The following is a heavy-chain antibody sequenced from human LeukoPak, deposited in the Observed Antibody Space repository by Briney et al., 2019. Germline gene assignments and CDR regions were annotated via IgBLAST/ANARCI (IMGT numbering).Heavy chain of an antibody. D-gene: IGHD3-3*01. V-gene: IGHV5-51*01. J-gene: IGHJ4*02. Sequence: GESLKISCKGSGYSFTSYWIGWLRPMPGKGLEWMGIIYPGDSDTRYSPSLQGQATISAHNSISTSYLQWSSLKASDTATYYCARLFGRDFWSGYYAYYFDYWGQGTLVTVSS. CDR1: GYSFTSYW. CDR2: IYPGDSDT. CDR3: ARLFGRDFWSGYYAYYFDY.